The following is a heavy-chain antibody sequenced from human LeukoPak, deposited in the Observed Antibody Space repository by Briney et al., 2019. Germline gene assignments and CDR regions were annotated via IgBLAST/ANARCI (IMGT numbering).Heavy chain of an antibody. CDR1: GFTFDDYG. J-gene: IGHJ4*02. V-gene: IGHV3-20*04. D-gene: IGHD2-15*01. CDR3: ARGCSGGSCYRSSEFDY. Sequence: GGSLRLSCAASGFTFDDYGMSWVRQAPGKGLEWVSGINWNGGSTGYADSVKGRFTISRDNAKNSLYLQMNSLRAEDTALYYCARGCSGGSCYRSSEFDYWGQGTLVTVSS. CDR2: INWNGGST.